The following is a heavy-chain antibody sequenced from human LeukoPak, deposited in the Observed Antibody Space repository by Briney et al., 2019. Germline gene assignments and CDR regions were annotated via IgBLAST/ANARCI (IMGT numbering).Heavy chain of an antibody. D-gene: IGHD2-2*02. CDR1: GFTFSNGW. V-gene: IGHV3-15*01. J-gene: IGHJ4*02. CDR3: TSNLYCSTSSCYTLDN. Sequence: GGSLRLSCAASGFTFSNGWMSWVRQAPGKGLEWVGRIKSKSERGTTDYAAPVKGRFTISRDGSTDTVYLHMNSLKTEDTAVYFCTSNLYCSTSSCYTLDNWGQGTLVAVSP. CDR2: IKSKSERGTT.